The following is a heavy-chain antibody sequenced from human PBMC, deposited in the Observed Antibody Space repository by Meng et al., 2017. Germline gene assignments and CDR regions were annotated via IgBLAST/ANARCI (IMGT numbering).Heavy chain of an antibody. CDR2: IDPNNDHT. V-gene: IGHV1-2*06. J-gene: IGHJ4*02. CDR1: GYTFAAYW. CDR3: ARDEDISAAGKLFGDY. D-gene: IGHD6-13*01. Sequence: QGALVQSGPEVKKPGDSVKLSCKPSGYTFAAYWIHWLRQAAGQGLEWMGRIDPNNDHTQYAQNFQGRVTMTSDTSISTVYMELNGLRSDDTAVYYCARDEDISAAGKLFGDYWGQGTLVTVSS.